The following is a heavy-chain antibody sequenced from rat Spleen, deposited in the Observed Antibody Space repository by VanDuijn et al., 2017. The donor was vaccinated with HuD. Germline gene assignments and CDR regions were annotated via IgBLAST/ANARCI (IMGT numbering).Heavy chain of an antibody. Sequence: EVQLVESGGDLFQPGRSMKLSCAASGFTFSDYYMAWVRQAPKKGLEWVASISYDGSSTYYRDSVKGRFTISRDNAKSTLYLQMDSLRSEDTATYYCARHYYYSGDHFDYWGQGVMVTVSS. CDR1: GFTFSDYY. CDR2: ISYDGSST. J-gene: IGHJ2*01. CDR3: ARHYYYSGDHFDY. V-gene: IGHV5-22*01. D-gene: IGHD1-1*01.